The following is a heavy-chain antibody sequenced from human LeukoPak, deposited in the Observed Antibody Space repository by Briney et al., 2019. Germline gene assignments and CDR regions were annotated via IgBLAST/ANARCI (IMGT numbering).Heavy chain of an antibody. Sequence: SETLSLICTVSGGSISSGTYYWNWIRQPAGKGLEWIGRFYTSGGTNYNPSLKSRVTISVETSKNQVSLKLSSVTAADTAVYYCARDKGIVGATNEPDAFDIWGQGTMVTVSS. V-gene: IGHV4-61*02. D-gene: IGHD1-26*01. CDR2: FYTSGGT. J-gene: IGHJ3*02. CDR1: GGSISSGTYY. CDR3: ARDKGIVGATNEPDAFDI.